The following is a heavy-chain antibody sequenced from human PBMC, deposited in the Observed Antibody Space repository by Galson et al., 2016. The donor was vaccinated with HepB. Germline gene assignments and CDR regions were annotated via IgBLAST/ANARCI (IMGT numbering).Heavy chain of an antibody. V-gene: IGHV6-1*01. CDR2: TYYRSKWYN. CDR1: GDSVSSSSAT. D-gene: IGHD5-12*01. J-gene: IGHJ6*02. CDR3: ARVRSGYSGYANPYYYGMDV. Sequence: CAISGDSVSSSSATWNWIRQSPSRGLEWLGRTYYRSKWYNDYALSVESRITINPDTSKNQFSLQLNSVTPEDTAVYYCARVRSGYSGYANPYYYGMDVWGQGTTVTVSS.